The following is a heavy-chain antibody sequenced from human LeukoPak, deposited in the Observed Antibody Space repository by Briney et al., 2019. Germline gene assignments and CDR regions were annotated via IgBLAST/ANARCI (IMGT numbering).Heavy chain of an antibody. CDR1: AGSISSSSYY. V-gene: IGHV4-39*01. CDR2: IYYSGST. Sequence: SETLSPTCTVSAGSISSSSYYWGWIRQPPGKELEWIGSIYYSGSTYYNPSLKSRVTISVDTSKNQFSLKLSSVTAADTAVYYCARAAAGTLYFDYWGQGTLVTVSS. J-gene: IGHJ4*02. D-gene: IGHD6-13*01. CDR3: ARAAAGTLYFDY.